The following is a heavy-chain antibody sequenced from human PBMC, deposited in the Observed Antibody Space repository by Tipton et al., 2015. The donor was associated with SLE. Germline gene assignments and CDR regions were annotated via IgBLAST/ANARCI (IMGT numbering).Heavy chain of an antibody. J-gene: IGHJ1*01. CDR3: ARDFWSGASIEYFQH. CDR1: LRSYT. Sequence: LRSYTMNWVRQAPGKGLEWVSSISGDSSYKFYADSLKGRFTISRDNAKNSLYLQVNSLRADDTAVYYCARDFWSGASIEYFQHWGQGTLVIVSS. CDR2: ISGDSSYK. D-gene: IGHD3-3*01. V-gene: IGHV3-21*01.